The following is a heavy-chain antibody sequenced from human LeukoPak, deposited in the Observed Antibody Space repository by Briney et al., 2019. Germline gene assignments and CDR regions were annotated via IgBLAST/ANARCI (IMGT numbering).Heavy chain of an antibody. V-gene: IGHV3-21*01. CDR2: ISTSSSYI. CDR1: GFTFSRYS. Sequence: GGSLRLSCAGSGFTFSRYSMNWVRQAPGKGLVWVSSISTSSSYIYYADSLKGRFTISRDNARNSLYLHMNSLRAEDTAVYYCARDVFGSEYPFDFWGQGTLVTVSS. J-gene: IGHJ4*02. CDR3: ARDVFGSEYPFDF. D-gene: IGHD2-2*01.